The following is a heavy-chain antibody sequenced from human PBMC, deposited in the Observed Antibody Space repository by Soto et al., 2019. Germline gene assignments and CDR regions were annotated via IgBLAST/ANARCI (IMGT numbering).Heavy chain of an antibody. V-gene: IGHV1-3*01. J-gene: IGHJ5*02. CDR1: GYTFTSYA. CDR2: INAGNSNT. Sequence: ASVKVSCKASGYTFTSYAMQWVRQAPGQRLEWMGWINAGNSNTKYSQKFQGRVTITRDTSASTAYMELSSLRSEDTAVYYCARSSSITGTTGWFDPWGQGTLVTVSS. CDR3: ARSSSITGTTGWFDP. D-gene: IGHD1-20*01.